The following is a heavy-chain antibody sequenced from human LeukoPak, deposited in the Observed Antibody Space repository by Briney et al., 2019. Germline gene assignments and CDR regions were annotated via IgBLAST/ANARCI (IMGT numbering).Heavy chain of an antibody. CDR1: GFTFSSYG. V-gene: IGHV3-33*01. D-gene: IGHD4-23*01. J-gene: IGHJ4*02. CDR3: ASSMTTVVRLDY. Sequence: QPGRSLRLSCAASGFTFSSYGMHWVRQAPGKGLEWVAVIWYDGSNKYYADSVKGRFTISRDNSKNTLYLQMNSLRAEDTAVYYCASSMTTVVRLDYWGQGTLVTVSS. CDR2: IWYDGSNK.